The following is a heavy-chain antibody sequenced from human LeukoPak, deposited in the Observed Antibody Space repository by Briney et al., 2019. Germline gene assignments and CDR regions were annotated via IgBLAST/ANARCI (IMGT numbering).Heavy chain of an antibody. CDR3: ARRRGDY. V-gene: IGHV4-34*01. J-gene: IGHJ4*02. CDR2: INHSGST. CDR1: GGSFSGYY. Sequence: SETLSLTCAVYGGSFSGYYWSWIRQPPGKGLEWIGEINHSGSTNYNPSLKSRVTISVDTSKNQFSLELSSVTAADTAVYYCARRRGDYWGQGTLVTVSS.